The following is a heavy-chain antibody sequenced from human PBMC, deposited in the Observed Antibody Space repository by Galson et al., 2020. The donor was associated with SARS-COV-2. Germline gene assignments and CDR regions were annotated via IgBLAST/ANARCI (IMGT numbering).Heavy chain of an antibody. J-gene: IGHJ6*02. V-gene: IGHV1-24*01. CDR2: FDPEDGET. D-gene: IGHD6-13*01. Sequence: ASVKVSCKVSGYTLTELSMHWVRQAPGKGLEWMGGFDPEDGETIYAQKFQGRVTMTEDTSTDTAYMELSSLRSEDTAVYYYATALAVAGTQPDYYCYYGMDVWGQGTTVTVSS. CDR1: GYTLTELS. CDR3: ATALAVAGTQPDYYCYYGMDV.